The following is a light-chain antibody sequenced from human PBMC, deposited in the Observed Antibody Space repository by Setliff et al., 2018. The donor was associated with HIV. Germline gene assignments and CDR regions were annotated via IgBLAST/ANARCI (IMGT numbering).Light chain of an antibody. V-gene: IGLV2-11*01. Sequence: QSALTQPRSVSGSPGQSVTISCTGTSSDVGDYNHVSWYQQHPGKAPKLIIYDASKRPSGVPDRFSAPKSGNTASLTISGLQAEDEADYYCSYAGKFTWVLGGGTK. CDR1: SSDVGDYNH. CDR3: CSYAGKFTWV. CDR2: DAS. J-gene: IGLJ3*02.